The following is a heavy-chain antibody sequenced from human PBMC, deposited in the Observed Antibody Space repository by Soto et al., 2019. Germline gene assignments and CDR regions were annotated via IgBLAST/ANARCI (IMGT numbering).Heavy chain of an antibody. D-gene: IGHD3-9*01. CDR3: AYRPFIPTCNVEACLTPGGAYFPS. CDR2: IFWDDDK. CDR1: GFSLITNGVG. V-gene: IGHV2-5*02. J-gene: IGHJ5*02. Sequence: SGPTLVNPTQTLTLTFTFSGFSLITNGVGVGWIRQPPGKALEWLAIIFWDDDKYYSPSLKTRLTVTKDTSKNQVVLTMTNLDPVDTATYFCAYRPFIPTCNVEACLTPGGAYFPSWGQGTLVTVSS.